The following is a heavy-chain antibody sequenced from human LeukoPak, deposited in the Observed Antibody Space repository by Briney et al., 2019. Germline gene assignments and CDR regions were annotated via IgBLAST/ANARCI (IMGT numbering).Heavy chain of an antibody. CDR2: ISGSGGST. Sequence: GGSLRLSCAASGFTFSSYSMNWVRQAPGKGLEWVSAISGSGGSTYYADSVKGRFTISRDNSKNTLYLQMNSLRAEDTAVYYCAKGYYGSGSYYKRLMYYFDYWGQGTLVTVSS. CDR1: GFTFSSYS. D-gene: IGHD3-10*01. CDR3: AKGYYGSGSYYKRLMYYFDY. J-gene: IGHJ4*02. V-gene: IGHV3-23*01.